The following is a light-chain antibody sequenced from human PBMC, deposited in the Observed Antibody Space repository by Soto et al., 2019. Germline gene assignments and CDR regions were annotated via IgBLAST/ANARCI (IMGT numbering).Light chain of an antibody. CDR1: QSVSSSY. Sequence: EILLTQSPGTLSLSPGERATLSCRASQSVSSSYLSWYQLKPGQAPRLLIYGASSRATGIPDRFSGSGSGTEFTLTISRLEPEDFAVYYCQQYGYSFRAFGLGTQVE. CDR3: QQYGYSFRA. CDR2: GAS. J-gene: IGKJ1*01. V-gene: IGKV3-20*01.